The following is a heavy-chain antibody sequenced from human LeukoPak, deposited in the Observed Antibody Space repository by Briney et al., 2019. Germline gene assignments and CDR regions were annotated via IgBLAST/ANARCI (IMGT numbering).Heavy chain of an antibody. CDR2: ISYDGSNK. D-gene: IGHD2-2*01. J-gene: IGHJ4*02. Sequence: GGSLRLSCAASGFTFSSYAMHRVRQAPGKGLEWVAVISYDGSNKYYADSVKGRFTISRDNSKNTLYLQMNSLRAEDTAVYYCAKEKVVVVPAALDYWGQGTLVTVSS. CDR1: GFTFSSYA. CDR3: AKEKVVVVPAALDY. V-gene: IGHV3-30-3*01.